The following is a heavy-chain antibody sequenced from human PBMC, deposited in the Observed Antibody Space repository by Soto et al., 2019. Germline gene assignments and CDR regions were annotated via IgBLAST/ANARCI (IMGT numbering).Heavy chain of an antibody. CDR3: ASDGGRHSGGIDY. J-gene: IGHJ4*02. D-gene: IGHD1-26*01. Sequence: QVQLVQSGAEVKKPGSSVKISCKASGGTFSSYSINWVRQSTGQGLVWMGEFIHIFGTANYAQKFQGRVTITADESTSTSYMELSSLRSEDTAVYYCASDGGRHSGGIDYWGQGTLVTVSS. V-gene: IGHV1-69*01. CDR1: GGTFSSYS. CDR2: FIHIFGTA.